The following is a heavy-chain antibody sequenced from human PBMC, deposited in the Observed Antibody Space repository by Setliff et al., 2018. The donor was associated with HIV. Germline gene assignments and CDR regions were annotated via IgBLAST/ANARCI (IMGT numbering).Heavy chain of an antibody. CDR3: ARSTYYYGSGKGSGWFDP. CDR1: GYSISSGYY. V-gene: IGHV4-38-2*02. D-gene: IGHD3-10*01. CDR2: IYHSGST. Sequence: ETLSLTCTVTGYSISSGYYWAWLRQPPGKGLEWIGYIYHSGSTYYNPSLKSRVTISIDRSKNQFSLKLSSVTAADTAVYYCARSTYYYGSGKGSGWFDPWGQGTLVTVSS. J-gene: IGHJ5*02.